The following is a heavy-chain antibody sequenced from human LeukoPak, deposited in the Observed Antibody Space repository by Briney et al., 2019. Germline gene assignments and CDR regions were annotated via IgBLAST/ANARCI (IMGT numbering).Heavy chain of an antibody. Sequence: GGSLRLSCVASGFTFTNYAMSWIRQAPGKGLEWVSTISNTGTDTYYADSVQGRFTISRDNSENTLYLQVNNLRAEDTAIYYCARVIRAAPGKGYFDYWGQGTLVAVSS. J-gene: IGHJ4*02. CDR2: ISNTGTDT. CDR3: ARVIRAAPGKGYFDY. D-gene: IGHD6-13*01. V-gene: IGHV3-23*01. CDR1: GFTFTNYA.